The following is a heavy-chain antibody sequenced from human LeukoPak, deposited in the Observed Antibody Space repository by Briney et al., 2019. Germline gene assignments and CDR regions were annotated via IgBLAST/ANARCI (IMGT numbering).Heavy chain of an antibody. J-gene: IGHJ6*03. D-gene: IGHD2-2*01. CDR3: ARDRSGYCSSISCYQVQMDV. Sequence: PGGSLTLSCAASGFTFSSYEFNGVRQAPGKRLEWVSYISSRGSTFYYADSVKGRFTISSDNAKNSLFLQRNRLRVEDTAVYYCARDRSGYCSSISCYQVQMDVWGKGTTVTVS. CDR1: GFTFSSYE. V-gene: IGHV3-48*03. CDR2: ISSRGSTF.